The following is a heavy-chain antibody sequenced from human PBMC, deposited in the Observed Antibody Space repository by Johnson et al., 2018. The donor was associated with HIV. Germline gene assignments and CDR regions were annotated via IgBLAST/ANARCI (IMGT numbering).Heavy chain of an antibody. J-gene: IGHJ3*02. V-gene: IGHV3-33*06. D-gene: IGHD3-22*01. CDR1: GFTFSSYA. CDR3: AKGLYYYDSSDYDVPEI. CDR2: LWNDGNNE. Sequence: QVQLVESGGGLVQPGGSLRLSCAASGFTFSSYAIHWVRQAPGRGLEWVAVLWNDGNNEYYSDSVQGRFSISTDNSKNTLYLQMNNLRVEDMGVYYCAKGLYYYDSSDYDVPEIWGQGTTVAVSS.